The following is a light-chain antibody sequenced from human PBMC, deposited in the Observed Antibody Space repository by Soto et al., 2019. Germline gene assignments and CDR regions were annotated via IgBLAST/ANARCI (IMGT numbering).Light chain of an antibody. CDR1: SSNIGINT. Sequence: QPLLTQPPSASGTPGQRVTISCSGSSSNIGINTVNWYQQVPGTAPKLLIYTDNQRPSGVPDRFSGSKSGTSASLAISGLQSEDEADYYCAAWDDSLNGLYVFGTGTKLTVL. V-gene: IGLV1-44*01. CDR3: AAWDDSLNGLYV. CDR2: TDN. J-gene: IGLJ1*01.